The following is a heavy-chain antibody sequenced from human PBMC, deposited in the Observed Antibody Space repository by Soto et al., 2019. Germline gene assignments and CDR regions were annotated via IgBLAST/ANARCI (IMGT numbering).Heavy chain of an antibody. V-gene: IGHV1-18*01. CDR3: ARDPRNYYGAIAVFDY. CDR1: GYTFTDYG. D-gene: IGHD3-10*01. CDR2: ISAYNGNT. J-gene: IGHJ4*02. Sequence: ASVKVSCKTSGYTFTDYGISWLRQSPGQGLEWMGWISAYNGNTDYAQNFQGRVTVTTDTSTNTAYLVLSSLKSDDTAVYYCARDPRNYYGAIAVFDYWGQGTPVTVSS.